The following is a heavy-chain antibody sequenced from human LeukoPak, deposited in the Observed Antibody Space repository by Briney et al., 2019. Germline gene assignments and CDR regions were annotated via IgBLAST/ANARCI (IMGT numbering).Heavy chain of an antibody. D-gene: IGHD1-1*01. CDR2: IYYSGST. J-gene: IGHJ4*02. Sequence: PSEILSLTCTVSGGSISSSSYYWGWIRQPPGRGLEWIGSIYYSGSTYYNPSLKSRVTISVDTSKNQFSLNLSSVTAADTAVYFCARDARGRTAPLFDYWGQGTLVTVSS. V-gene: IGHV4-39*07. CDR1: GGSISSSSYY. CDR3: ARDARGRTAPLFDY.